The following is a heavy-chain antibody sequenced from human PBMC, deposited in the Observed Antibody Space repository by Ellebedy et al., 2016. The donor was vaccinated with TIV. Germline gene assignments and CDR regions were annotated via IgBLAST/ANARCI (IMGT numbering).Heavy chain of an antibody. CDR1: GFTFSSYW. Sequence: GESLKISXAASGFTFSSYWMHWVRQAPGKGLVWVSRINSDGSSTSYADSVKGRFTISRDNAKNTLYLQMNSLRAEDTAVYYCATYLPSPNYYYYGMDVWGQGTTVTVSS. V-gene: IGHV3-74*01. CDR3: ATYLPSPNYYYYGMDV. J-gene: IGHJ6*02. CDR2: INSDGSST. D-gene: IGHD2/OR15-2a*01.